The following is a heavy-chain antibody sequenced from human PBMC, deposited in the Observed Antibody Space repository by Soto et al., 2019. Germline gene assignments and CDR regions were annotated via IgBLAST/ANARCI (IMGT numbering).Heavy chain of an antibody. D-gene: IGHD2-15*01. V-gene: IGHV3-48*04. CDR3: ARVSGYCSGGSCYSGPDYYGMDV. J-gene: IGHJ6*02. Sequence: PGGSLRLSCVASGFTFTTYSMNWVRQAPGKGLEWVSYISSSSSTIYYADSVKGRFTISRDNAKNSLYLQMNSLRAEDTAVYYCARVSGYCSGGSCYSGPDYYGMDVWGQGTTVTVSS. CDR1: GFTFTTYS. CDR2: ISSSSSTI.